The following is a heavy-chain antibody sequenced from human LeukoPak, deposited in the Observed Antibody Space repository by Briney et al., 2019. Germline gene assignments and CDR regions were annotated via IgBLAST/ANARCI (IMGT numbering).Heavy chain of an antibody. J-gene: IGHJ4*02. CDR3: AIFHSSGWYYFDY. D-gene: IGHD6-19*01. CDR1: GGSISSYY. CDR2: IYYSGST. V-gene: IGHV4-59*01. Sequence: SETLSLTCTVSGGSISSYYWSWIRQPPGKGLEWMGYIYYSGSTNYNPSLKSRVTISVDTSKNQFSLKLSSVTAADTAVYYCAIFHSSGWYYFDYWGQGTLVTVSS.